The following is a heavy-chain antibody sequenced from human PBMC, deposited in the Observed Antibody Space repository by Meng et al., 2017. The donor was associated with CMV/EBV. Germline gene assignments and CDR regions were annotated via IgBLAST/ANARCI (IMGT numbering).Heavy chain of an antibody. CDR3: ASGYYSYGMDV. CDR1: GGSISSYY. J-gene: IGHJ6*02. V-gene: IGHV4-59*01. Sequence: GSLRLSCTVSGGSISSYYWSWIRQPPGKGLEWIGYIYYSGSTNYNPSLKSRVTISVDTSKNQFSLKLSSVTAADTAVYYCASGYYSYGMDVWGQGTTVTVSS. CDR2: IYYSGST.